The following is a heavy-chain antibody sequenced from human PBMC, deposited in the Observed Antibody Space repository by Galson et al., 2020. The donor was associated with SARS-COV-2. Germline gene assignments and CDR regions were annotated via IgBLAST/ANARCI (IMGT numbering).Heavy chain of an antibody. V-gene: IGHV3-21*01. CDR1: GFSFNDFS. CDR3: ARDFRDYYGPGGPGVH. CDR2: ISSGGTYI. D-gene: IGHD3-10*01. Sequence: NSGGSLRLSCAASGFSFNDFSINWVRQAPGKGLEWVASISSGGTYIYYADSVKGRFTISGDNAKNSVSLQMNNLRAEDTAVYFCARDFRDYYGPGGPGVHWGQGTLVTVSS. J-gene: IGHJ4*02.